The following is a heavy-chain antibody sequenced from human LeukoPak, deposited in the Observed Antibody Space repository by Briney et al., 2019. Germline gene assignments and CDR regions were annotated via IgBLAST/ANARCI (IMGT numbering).Heavy chain of an antibody. CDR3: GKTTVGYSSGQKPAWPVDY. D-gene: IGHD5-18*01. Sequence: GGSLRLSCAASGFTFSSYAMHWVRQAPGKGLEWVAVISYDGSNKYYADSVKGRFTISRDNSRNTVYLQINSLRAEDTAVYYCGKTTVGYSSGQKPAWPVDYWGQGTLVTVSS. V-gene: IGHV3-30*04. J-gene: IGHJ4*02. CDR2: ISYDGSNK. CDR1: GFTFSSYA.